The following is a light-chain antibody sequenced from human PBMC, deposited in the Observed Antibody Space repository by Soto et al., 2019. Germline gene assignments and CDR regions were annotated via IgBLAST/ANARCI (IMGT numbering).Light chain of an antibody. J-gene: IGLJ2*01. CDR1: NSDIGNYNF. CDR3: SSYAGSNNLL. Sequence: QSVLTQPPSASGSPGQSVAISCTGTNSDIGNYNFVSWYQQHPGKAPKLMIYEVNKRPSGVPDRFPGSKSGNTASLTVSGLQPEDEADYYCSSYAGSNNLLFGGGTKVTVL. V-gene: IGLV2-8*01. CDR2: EVN.